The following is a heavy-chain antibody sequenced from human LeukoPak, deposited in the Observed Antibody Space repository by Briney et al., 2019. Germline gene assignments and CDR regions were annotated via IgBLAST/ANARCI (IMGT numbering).Heavy chain of an antibody. CDR2: ISGDGSTT. Sequence: PGGSLRLSCAASGFTFDDYGMSWVRQAPGKGLEWVSRISGDGSTTHYADSVRGRFTISRDNAENTLYLQINGLGAEDTAVYYCARDNNIVGAARFQYWGQGTLVTVSS. CDR1: GFTFDDYG. D-gene: IGHD1-26*01. J-gene: IGHJ4*02. V-gene: IGHV3-20*04. CDR3: ARDNNIVGAARFQY.